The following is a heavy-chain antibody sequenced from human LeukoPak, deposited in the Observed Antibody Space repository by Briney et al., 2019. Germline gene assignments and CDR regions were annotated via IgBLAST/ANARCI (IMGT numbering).Heavy chain of an antibody. D-gene: IGHD1-1*01. CDR3: AKDLDRIHPDWFDP. CDR2: IYTDDIST. Sequence: PGGSLRLSCAAAGFTLSSYWMHWVRQVPGKGLMWVSVIYTDDISTNYADSVKGRFTITRDNAENTLYLQMNSLRAEDTAVYYCAKDLDRIHPDWFDPWGQGTLVTVSS. J-gene: IGHJ5*02. CDR1: GFTLSSYW. V-gene: IGHV3-74*01.